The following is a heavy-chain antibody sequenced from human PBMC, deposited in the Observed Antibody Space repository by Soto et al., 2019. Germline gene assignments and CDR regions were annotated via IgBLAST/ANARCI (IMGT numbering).Heavy chain of an antibody. CDR2: IIPIFGTA. V-gene: IGHV1-69*13. J-gene: IGHJ4*02. Sequence: GASVKVSCKASGGTFSSYAISWVRQAPGQGLEWMGGIIPIFGTANYAQKFQGRVTITADESTSTAYMELSSLRSEGTAVYYCARAYYYDSSGYSEFDYWGQGTLVTVSS. CDR3: ARAYYYDSSGYSEFDY. CDR1: GGTFSSYA. D-gene: IGHD3-22*01.